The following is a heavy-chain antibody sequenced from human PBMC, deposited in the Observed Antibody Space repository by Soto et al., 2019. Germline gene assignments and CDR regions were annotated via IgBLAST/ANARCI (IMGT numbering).Heavy chain of an antibody. CDR1: GFTFSSYA. Sequence: QVQLVESGGGVVQPGRSLRLSCAASGFTFSSYAMHWVRQAPGKGLEWVAVISYDGSNKYYADSVKGRFTISRDNSKNTRYLQMNSLRAEDTAVYYCARDSGGDIHYYYGMDVWGQGTTVTVSS. J-gene: IGHJ6*02. CDR3: ARDSGGDIHYYYGMDV. CDR2: ISYDGSNK. V-gene: IGHV3-30-3*01. D-gene: IGHD2-21*01.